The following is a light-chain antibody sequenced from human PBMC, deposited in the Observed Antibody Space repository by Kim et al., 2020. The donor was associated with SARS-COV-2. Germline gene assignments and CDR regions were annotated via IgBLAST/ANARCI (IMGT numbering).Light chain of an antibody. CDR2: GNS. CDR3: QSYDSSLSGSGV. CDR1: SSNSGAGYE. Sequence: LASDSTGSSSNSGAGYEVHWYQQLPGTAPKLLIYGNSNRPSGVPDRFSGSKSGTSASLAITGLQAEDEADYYCQSYDSSLSGSGVFGTGTKVTVL. J-gene: IGLJ1*01. V-gene: IGLV1-40*01.